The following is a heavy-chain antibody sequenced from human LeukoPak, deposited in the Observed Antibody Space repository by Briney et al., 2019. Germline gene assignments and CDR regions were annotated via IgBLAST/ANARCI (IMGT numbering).Heavy chain of an antibody. CDR3: AKDLSYGRGGFDH. D-gene: IGHD5-18*01. CDR1: GFTFSSYG. V-gene: IGHV3-30*02. J-gene: IGHJ4*02. CDR2: IRYDGSNK. Sequence: GGSLRLSCAASGFTFSSYGMHWVRQAPGKGLEWVAFIRYDGSNKYYADSVKGRFTISRDNSKNTLYLQMNSLRAEDTAVYYCAKDLSYGRGGFDHWGQGTLVTVSS.